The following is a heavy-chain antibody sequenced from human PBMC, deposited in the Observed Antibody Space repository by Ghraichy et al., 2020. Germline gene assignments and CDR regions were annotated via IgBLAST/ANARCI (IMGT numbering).Heavy chain of an antibody. D-gene: IGHD2-15*01. CDR2: ISSSSSYI. V-gene: IGHV3-21*01. CDR1: GFTFSSYS. Sequence: GGSLRLSCAASGFTFSSYSMNWVRQAPGKGLEWVSSISSSSSYIYYADSVKGRFTISRDNAKNSLYLQMNSLRAEDMAVYYCAREGYCSGGSCNPYYYYYGMDVWGQGTTVTVSS. CDR3: AREGYCSGGSCNPYYYYYGMDV. J-gene: IGHJ6*02.